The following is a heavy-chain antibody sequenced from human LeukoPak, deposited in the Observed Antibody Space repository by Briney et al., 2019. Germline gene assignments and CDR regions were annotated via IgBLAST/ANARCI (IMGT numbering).Heavy chain of an antibody. CDR1: GGSISSYY. V-gene: IGHV4-59*08. CDR2: ISDIGSI. D-gene: IGHD2-8*02. Sequence: SETLSLTCTVSGGSISSYYWSWIRQPPGKGLEWIVYISDIGSINYNPSLKSRVTISLGTSKNQFSLKLSSVTAADTAVYYCAGHHPRNTVDFWGQGTLVTVSS. J-gene: IGHJ4*02. CDR3: AGHHPRNTVDF.